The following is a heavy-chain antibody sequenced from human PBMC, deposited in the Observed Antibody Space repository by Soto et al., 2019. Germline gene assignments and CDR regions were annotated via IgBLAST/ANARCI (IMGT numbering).Heavy chain of an antibody. CDR2: IIPILGIA. CDR1: GGTFSSYT. Sequence: QVQLVQSGAEVKKPGSSVKVSCKASGGTFSSYTISWVRQAPGQGLEWMGRIIPILGIANYAQKFQGRVTITADKSPSTAYMELSSLRSEDTAVYYCAREGYCSSTSCYVGPFDYWGQGTLVTVSS. J-gene: IGHJ4*02. CDR3: AREGYCSSTSCYVGPFDY. V-gene: IGHV1-69*08. D-gene: IGHD2-2*01.